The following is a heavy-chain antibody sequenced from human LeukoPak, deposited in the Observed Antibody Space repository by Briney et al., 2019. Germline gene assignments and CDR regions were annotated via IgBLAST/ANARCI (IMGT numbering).Heavy chain of an antibody. Sequence: PGGSLRLSCAASGFTFSRYWMHWVRQAPGKGLVWVSRIKTDGSSTNYADSVKGRFTISRDNAKNTLYLQMNSLRADDTGVDYCVRPSDWDGLQFFFDSWGQGTLVTVSS. V-gene: IGHV3-74*01. D-gene: IGHD3-9*01. CDR2: IKTDGSST. CDR3: VRPSDWDGLQFFFDS. CDR1: GFTFSRYW. J-gene: IGHJ4*02.